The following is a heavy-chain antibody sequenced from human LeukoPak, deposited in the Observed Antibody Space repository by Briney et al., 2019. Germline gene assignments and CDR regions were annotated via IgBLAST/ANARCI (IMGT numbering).Heavy chain of an antibody. CDR1: GLTVSSEY. J-gene: IGHJ4*02. Sequence: GVSLRLSCAASGLTVSSEYMSWIRQAPGQGLEWVSVIFNDGITYYADSVKGRFTISRDNSENTLFLHMDSLRAADTAVYFCARVLSGSLDYWGQGTLVTVSS. D-gene: IGHD1-26*01. CDR3: ARVLSGSLDY. V-gene: IGHV3-53*01. CDR2: IFNDGIT.